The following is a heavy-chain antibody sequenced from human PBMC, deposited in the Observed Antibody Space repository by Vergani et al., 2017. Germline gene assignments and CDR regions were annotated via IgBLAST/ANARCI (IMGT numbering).Heavy chain of an antibody. CDR1: GDSISSGNN. V-gene: IGHV4-38-2*01. Sequence: QVNLQESGPGLVKPSETLSLTCAVSGDSISSGNNWGCIRRPPGKGLEWIISVSHSGDTYFNPSFKGRVSISMDTSKNYFFLTLSSVTAADTAIYYCAKARDPNCKGGNCYPHCYGFDLWGQGTPVTVSS. J-gene: IGHJ6*02. D-gene: IGHD2-21*01. CDR3: AKARDPNCKGGNCYPHCYGFDL. CDR2: VSHSGDT.